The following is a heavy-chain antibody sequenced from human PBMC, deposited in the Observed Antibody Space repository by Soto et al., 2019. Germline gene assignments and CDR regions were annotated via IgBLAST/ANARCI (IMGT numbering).Heavy chain of an antibody. V-gene: IGHV3-21*01. CDR1: GSSVSTYS. CDR2: ISSRSDT. Sequence: GGSLRLSCAASGSSVSTYSMNWVRQAPEKGLEWVSSISSRSDTYYADSVKGRFTISRDNAKNSVSLQMDSLRAEDAAVYYCVREETAWPLAYGLDVWGQGTTVTVSS. J-gene: IGHJ6*02. CDR3: VREETAWPLAYGLDV. D-gene: IGHD2-21*02.